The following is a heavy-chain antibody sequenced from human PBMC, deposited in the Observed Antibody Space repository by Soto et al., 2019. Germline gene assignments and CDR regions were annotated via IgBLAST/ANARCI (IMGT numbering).Heavy chain of an antibody. J-gene: IGHJ4*02. CDR1: GFTFSSYS. CDR3: ARDRLDSSGYYTIRFDY. D-gene: IGHD3-22*01. CDR2: ISSSSSTI. V-gene: IGHV3-48*02. Sequence: GGSLRLSCAASGFTFSSYSMNWVRQAPGKGLEWVSYISSSSSTIYYADSVKGRFTISRDNAKNSLYLQMNSLRDEDTAVYYCARDRLDSSGYYTIRFDYWGQGTLVTVSS.